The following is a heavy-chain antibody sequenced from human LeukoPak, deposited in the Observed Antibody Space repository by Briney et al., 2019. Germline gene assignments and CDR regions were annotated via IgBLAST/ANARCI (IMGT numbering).Heavy chain of an antibody. CDR2: ISAYNGNT. Sequence: WASVKVSCTASGGTFSSYAISWVRQAPGQGLEWMGWISAYNGNTNYAQKLQGRVTMTTDTSTSTAYMELRSLRSDDTAVYYCARETYSSGHDYWGQGTLVTVSS. V-gene: IGHV1-18*01. CDR1: GGTFSSYA. D-gene: IGHD6-19*01. CDR3: ARETYSSGHDY. J-gene: IGHJ4*02.